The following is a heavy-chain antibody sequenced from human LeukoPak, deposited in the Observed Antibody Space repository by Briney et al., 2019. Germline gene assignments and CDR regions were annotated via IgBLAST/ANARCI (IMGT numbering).Heavy chain of an antibody. CDR1: GLTFSSSW. J-gene: IGHJ4*02. CDR3: ARDLAYSRLDY. Sequence: GGSLRLSCAVSGLTFSSSWMDWVRQAPGKGLEWVASINPDGNKKYSADSVKGRFTISRDNAENSLYLQMNSPRVEDTAFYYCARDLAYSRLDYWGQGMLVTVSS. CDR2: INPDGNKK. D-gene: IGHD5-18*01. V-gene: IGHV3-7*01.